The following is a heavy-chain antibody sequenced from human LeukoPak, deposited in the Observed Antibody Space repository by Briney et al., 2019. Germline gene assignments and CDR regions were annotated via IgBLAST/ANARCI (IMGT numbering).Heavy chain of an antibody. J-gene: IGHJ4*02. CDR3: ARPMRSGWYGEDY. CDR2: ISSSSSYI. CDR1: GFTLSSYS. Sequence: GGSLRLSCAASGFTLSSYSMNWVRQAPGKGLEWVSSISSSSSYIYYADSVKGRFTISRDNAKKSLYPQMNSLRAEDTAVYYCARPMRSGWYGEDYWGQGTLVTVSS. V-gene: IGHV3-21*01. D-gene: IGHD6-19*01.